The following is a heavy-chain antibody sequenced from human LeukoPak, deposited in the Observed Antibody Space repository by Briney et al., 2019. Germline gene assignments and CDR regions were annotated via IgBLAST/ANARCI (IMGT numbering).Heavy chain of an antibody. D-gene: IGHD5/OR15-5a*01. CDR3: AREPSGNFGQLVSSAEYFQH. Sequence: PGGSLRLSCATSGFTFSNYAIHWVRQAPGKGLEWVADISFDGDNEYYADSVRGRFMIARDNSKNTVYLQMNSLTIEGTAVYYCAREPSGNFGQLVSSAEYFQHWGQGTRVTVSS. J-gene: IGHJ1*01. CDR1: GFTFSNYA. V-gene: IGHV3-30-3*01. CDR2: ISFDGDNE.